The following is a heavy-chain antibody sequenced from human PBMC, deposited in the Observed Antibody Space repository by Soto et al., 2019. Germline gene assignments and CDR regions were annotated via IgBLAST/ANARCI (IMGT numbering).Heavy chain of an antibody. Sequence: ASVKVSCKASGYTFTGYYMHWVRQAPGQGLEWMGWINPNSGGTNYAQKFQGWVTMTRDTSISTAYMELSRLRSDDTAVYYCARDGYGYSSGWYPSWFDPWGQRTLVTGSS. V-gene: IGHV1-2*04. D-gene: IGHD6-19*01. CDR3: ARDGYGYSSGWYPSWFDP. CDR1: GYTFTGYY. CDR2: INPNSGGT. J-gene: IGHJ5*02.